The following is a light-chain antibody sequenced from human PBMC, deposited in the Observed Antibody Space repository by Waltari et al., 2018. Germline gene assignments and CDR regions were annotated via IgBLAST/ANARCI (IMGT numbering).Light chain of an antibody. Sequence: EIVLTQSPGTLSLSPGERATLSCRASQSVSDNYLAWYQQKPGQAPRFLIYGASSRATGIPDRFSGSGSGTDFTLTISRLEPEDFAVYYCQQYGSSPPYTFGQGTKLEIK. J-gene: IGKJ2*01. CDR2: GAS. V-gene: IGKV3-20*01. CDR3: QQYGSSPPYT. CDR1: QSVSDNY.